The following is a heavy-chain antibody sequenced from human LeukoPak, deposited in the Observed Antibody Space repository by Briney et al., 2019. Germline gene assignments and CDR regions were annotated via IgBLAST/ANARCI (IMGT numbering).Heavy chain of an antibody. CDR2: ISSSSRYT. V-gene: IGHV3-21*01. Sequence: GGSLRLSCAASGFTFSSYSMNWVRQSPGKGLEWVSCISSSSRYTYYADSVKGRFTISRDNAKNSLYLQMNSLRAEDTAVYYCARDAGYNWRTYYFDYWGQGTLVTVSS. CDR1: GFTFSSYS. D-gene: IGHD1-20*01. CDR3: ARDAGYNWRTYYFDY. J-gene: IGHJ4*02.